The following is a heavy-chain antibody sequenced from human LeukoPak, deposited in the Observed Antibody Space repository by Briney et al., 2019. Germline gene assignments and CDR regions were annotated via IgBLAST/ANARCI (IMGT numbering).Heavy chain of an antibody. CDR2: ISGNGDST. Sequence: GGSLRLSCAASGFTFSTYGMRWVRQAPGKGLEYVSAISGNGDSTYYVNSVKGRFTISRDNSKNTLYLQMGSLRAEDTAVYYCARGGSYCDYWGQGTLVTVSS. V-gene: IGHV3-64*01. CDR1: GFTFSTYG. CDR3: ARGGSYCDY. J-gene: IGHJ4*02. D-gene: IGHD3-16*01.